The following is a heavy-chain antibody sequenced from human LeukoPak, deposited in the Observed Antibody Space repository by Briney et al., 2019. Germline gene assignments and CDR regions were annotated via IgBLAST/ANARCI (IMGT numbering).Heavy chain of an antibody. J-gene: IGHJ6*03. CDR2: ISSSGSTI. D-gene: IGHD3-10*02. CDR3: AELGITMIGGV. CDR1: GFSVSENY. V-gene: IGHV3-11*04. Sequence: GGSLRLSCEASGFSVSENYMSWVRQAPGKGLEWVSYISSSGSTIYYADSVKGRFTISRDNAKNSLYLQMNSLRAEDTAVYYCAELGITMIGGVWGKGTTVTISS.